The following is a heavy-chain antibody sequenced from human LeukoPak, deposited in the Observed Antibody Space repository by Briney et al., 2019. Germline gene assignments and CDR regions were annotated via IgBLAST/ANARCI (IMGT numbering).Heavy chain of an antibody. V-gene: IGHV4-30-4*07. CDR1: GGSVVGGGYS. CDR2: IYYSGST. CDR3: ARSINGWDAFDI. J-gene: IGHJ3*02. Sequence: SETLSLTCAVSGGSVVGGGYSWSWIRQPPGKGLEWIGYIYYSGSTYYNPSLKSRLTISIDTSKNMFSLSLNSVTAADTAVYFSARSINGWDAFDIWGQGTVVAVSS. D-gene: IGHD6-19*01.